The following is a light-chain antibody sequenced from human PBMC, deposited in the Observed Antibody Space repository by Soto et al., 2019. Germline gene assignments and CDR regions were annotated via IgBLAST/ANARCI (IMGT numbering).Light chain of an antibody. J-gene: IGKJ1*01. V-gene: IGKV3-20*01. CDR2: GAS. Sequence: EIVLTQSPGTLSLSPGERATLSCRASQSVSNSYLAWYQQKPGQAPRLLIYGASSRATGIPDRFRGSGSGTDLTLTISRLEPEDFAVYYCQQYGSAPWTFGQGTKVEIK. CDR1: QSVSNSY. CDR3: QQYGSAPWT.